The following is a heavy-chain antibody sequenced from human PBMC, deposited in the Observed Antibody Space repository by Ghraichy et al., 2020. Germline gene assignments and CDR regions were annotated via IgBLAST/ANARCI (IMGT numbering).Heavy chain of an antibody. CDR3: ARGGIAVAGTAGRFFDY. V-gene: IGHV1-46*01. J-gene: IGHJ4*02. Sequence: SVKVSCKASGYTFTSYYMNWVRQAPGQGLEWMGIINPIDGSTGYAQKFQGRVTMTRDTSTSTVYMELNSLRSEDTAVYYCARGGIAVAGTAGRFFDYWGQGTLVTVSS. CDR1: GYTFTSYY. D-gene: IGHD6-19*01. CDR2: INPIDGST.